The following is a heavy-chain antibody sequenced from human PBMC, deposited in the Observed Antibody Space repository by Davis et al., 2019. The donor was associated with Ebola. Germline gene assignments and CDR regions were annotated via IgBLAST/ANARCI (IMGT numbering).Heavy chain of an antibody. Sequence: AASVKVSRQASRYPLSSYFLQWVRPAPGQRVEWVGWIHCGNGNTKYSQNFQGRVTITRDTPTSTAYMDLSSLRTEDTAVYYCAREHDSWSGYAFDYWGQGSLVTVSA. CDR1: RYPLSSYF. V-gene: IGHV1-3*01. J-gene: IGHJ4*02. CDR2: IHCGNGNT. CDR3: AREHDSWSGYAFDY. D-gene: IGHD3-3*01.